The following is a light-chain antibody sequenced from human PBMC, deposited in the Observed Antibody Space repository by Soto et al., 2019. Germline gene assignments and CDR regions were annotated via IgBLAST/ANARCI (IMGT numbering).Light chain of an antibody. CDR1: QSVSSSY. V-gene: IGKV3-20*01. CDR3: QQYGSSPPIT. Sequence: EIVLTQSPGTLSLSPGERATLSCRASQSVSSSYLAWDQQKPGQAPRLLIYGASSRATGIPDRFSGSGSGTDFTLTISRLAPEDFAVYYCQQYGSSPPITFGQGTRLEIK. J-gene: IGKJ5*01. CDR2: GAS.